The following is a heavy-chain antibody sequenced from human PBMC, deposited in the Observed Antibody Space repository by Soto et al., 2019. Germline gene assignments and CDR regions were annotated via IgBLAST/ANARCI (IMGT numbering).Heavy chain of an antibody. J-gene: IGHJ5*02. Sequence: ASVKVSCKASGYNLSDYYIHLVRQAPGQGLEWLGWVSPKSGGTNYAQKFKGRVTMTRDTSSNTVYMDLSGLKSDDTAVFYCAREISGGGTLNWFDPWGQGTLGTVSS. CDR2: VSPKSGGT. V-gene: IGHV1-2*02. D-gene: IGHD2-8*02. CDR3: AREISGGGTLNWFDP. CDR1: GYNLSDYY.